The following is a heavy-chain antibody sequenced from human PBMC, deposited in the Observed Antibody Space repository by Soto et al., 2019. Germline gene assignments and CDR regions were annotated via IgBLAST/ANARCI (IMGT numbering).Heavy chain of an antibody. J-gene: IGHJ4*02. V-gene: IGHV3-33*01. Sequence: QVQLVESGGGVVQPGRSLRLSCAASGFTFSSYGMHWVRQAPGKGLEWVAVIWYDGTNKYNADSVKGRFTISRDNSKNTLYLQMNSLRAEDTAVYYCARDALPRYYYDSSGYCSHWGQGTLVTVSP. D-gene: IGHD3-22*01. CDR2: IWYDGTNK. CDR3: ARDALPRYYYDSSGYCSH. CDR1: GFTFSSYG.